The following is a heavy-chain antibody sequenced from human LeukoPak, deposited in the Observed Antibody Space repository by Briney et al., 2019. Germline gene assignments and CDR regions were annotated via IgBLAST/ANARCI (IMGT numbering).Heavy chain of an antibody. V-gene: IGHV3-21*01. CDR3: ARVRSLMTTVTTHLDC. CDR1: GFTFSSYS. Sequence: SGGSLRLSCAASGFTFSSYSMNWVRQAPGKGLEWVSSISSSSSYIYYADSVKGRFTISRDNSKNTLYLQMNSLRAEDTAVYYCARVRSLMTTVTTHLDCWGQGTLVTVSS. D-gene: IGHD4-17*01. J-gene: IGHJ4*02. CDR2: ISSSSSYI.